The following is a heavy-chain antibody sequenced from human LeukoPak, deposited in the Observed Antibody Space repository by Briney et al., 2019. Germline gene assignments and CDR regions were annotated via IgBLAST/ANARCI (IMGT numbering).Heavy chain of an antibody. V-gene: IGHV4-34*01. CDR3: ARNVVVPAAIRGAYFDY. Sequence: SETLSLTCAVYGGSFSGYYWSWIRQPPGKGLEWIGEINHSGSTNYNPSLKSRVTISVDTSKNQFSLKLSSVTAADTAVYYCARNVVVPAAIRGAYFDYWGQGTLVTVSS. J-gene: IGHJ4*02. D-gene: IGHD2-2*01. CDR2: INHSGST. CDR1: GGSFSGYY.